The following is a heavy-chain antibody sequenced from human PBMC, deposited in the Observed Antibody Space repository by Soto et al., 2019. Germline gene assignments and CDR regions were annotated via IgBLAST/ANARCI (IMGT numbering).Heavy chain of an antibody. CDR3: VTAVRTRLDN. D-gene: IGHD3-10*01. CDR2: ISGSGGST. J-gene: IGHJ4*02. Sequence: GGSLRLSCAASGFTFSSYSMNWVRQAPGKGLEWVSAISGSGGSTYYADSVKGRFTISRDNSKNTLYLQMNGLRLDDTAVYYCVTAVRTRLDNWGPGTLVTVSS. V-gene: IGHV3-23*01. CDR1: GFTFSSYS.